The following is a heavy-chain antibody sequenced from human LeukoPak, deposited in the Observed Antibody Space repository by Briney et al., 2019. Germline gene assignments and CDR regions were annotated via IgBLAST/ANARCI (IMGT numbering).Heavy chain of an antibody. CDR3: ARASSGNYYYFDH. CDR1: GVSISGYY. V-gene: IGHV4-4*07. Sequence: PSETLSLTCTVSGVSISGYYWSWIRQPAGKGLEWIGRIYTSGSTNYNPSLKSRVTMSVDTSKNQFSLRLSSVTAADTAMYYCARASSGNYYYFDHWGQGTLVTVSS. D-gene: IGHD1-26*01. CDR2: IYTSGST. J-gene: IGHJ4*02.